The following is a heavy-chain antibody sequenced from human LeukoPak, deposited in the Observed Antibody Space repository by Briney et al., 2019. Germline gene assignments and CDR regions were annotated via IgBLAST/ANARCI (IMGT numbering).Heavy chain of an antibody. Sequence: GGSLRLSCAASGFTFSSSDMNWVRQAPGKGLEWVSYISSRGSTKDYADSVKGRFTISRDNAKKSLYLQMNSLGAEDTAVYYCARGQSRYFDWYLGFFDYWGQGTLVTVSS. V-gene: IGHV3-48*03. CDR2: ISSRGSTK. D-gene: IGHD3-9*01. CDR3: ARGQSRYFDWYLGFFDY. J-gene: IGHJ4*02. CDR1: GFTFSSSD.